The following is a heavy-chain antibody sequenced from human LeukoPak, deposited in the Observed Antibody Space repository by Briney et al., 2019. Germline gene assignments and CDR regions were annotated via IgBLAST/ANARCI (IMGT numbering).Heavy chain of an antibody. CDR3: ARATSGIVGASLFDY. CDR1: GGSFSGYY. V-gene: IGHV4-34*01. Sequence: SETLSLTCAVYGGSFSGYYWSWIRQPPGKGLEWIGEINHSGSTNYNPSLKSRVTISVDTSKNQFSLRLSSVTAADTAVYYCARATSGIVGASLFDYWGQGTLVTVSS. J-gene: IGHJ4*02. D-gene: IGHD1-26*01. CDR2: INHSGST.